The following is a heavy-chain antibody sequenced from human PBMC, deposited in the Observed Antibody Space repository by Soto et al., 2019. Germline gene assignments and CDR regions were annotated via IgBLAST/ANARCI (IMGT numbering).Heavy chain of an antibody. Sequence: GESLKISCKGSGYSFTTYWIGWVRQMSGKGLEWMGIIYPGDSQTIYSPSFQGQVTISADKSISTAYLQWSSLKASDTARYYCARHLSHYYAMDVWGQGTTVTVSS. CDR2: IYPGDSQT. V-gene: IGHV5-51*01. CDR3: ARHLSHYYAMDV. J-gene: IGHJ6*02. CDR1: GYSFTTYW.